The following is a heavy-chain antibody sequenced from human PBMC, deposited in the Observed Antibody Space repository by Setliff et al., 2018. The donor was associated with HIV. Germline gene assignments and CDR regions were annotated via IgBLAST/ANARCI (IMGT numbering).Heavy chain of an antibody. CDR3: ARGSRQLTGFGVVFKTNYYFMDV. CDR1: GWSFSGYY. CDR2: INHDRTT. Sequence: LSLTCAVYGWSFSGYYWSWIRQPPGKGLEWIGEINHDRTTNYNPSLKSRVTISVDTSKNPFSLTLNSVTAADTAVYYCARGSRQLTGFGVVFKTNYYFMDVRGRGTAVTVAS. D-gene: IGHD3-3*01. J-gene: IGHJ6*03. V-gene: IGHV4-34*01.